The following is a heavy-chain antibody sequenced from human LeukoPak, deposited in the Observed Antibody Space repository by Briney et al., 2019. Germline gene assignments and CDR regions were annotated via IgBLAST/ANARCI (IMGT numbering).Heavy chain of an antibody. CDR3: ARGRTYRSSSWFDP. CDR2: ISYSGCT. CDR1: GGSISNYY. D-gene: IGHD6-6*01. J-gene: IGHJ5*02. V-gene: IGHV4-59*01. Sequence: SETLSLTCTVSGGSISNYYWSWIRQPPGKGLEWIGYISYSGCTNYNPSLKSRVTISVDTSKNQFSLKLSSVTAADTAVYYCARGRTYRSSSWFDPWGQGTLVTVSS.